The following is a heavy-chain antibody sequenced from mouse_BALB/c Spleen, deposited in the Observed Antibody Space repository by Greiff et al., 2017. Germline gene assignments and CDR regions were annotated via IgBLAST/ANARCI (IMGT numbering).Heavy chain of an antibody. D-gene: IGHD2-4*01. Sequence: QVQLKQPGAELVKPGASVKLSCKASGYTFTSYWMHWVKQRPGQGLEWIGEINPSNGRTNYNEKFKSKATLTVDKSSSTAYMQLSSLTSEDSAVYYCARDYDYLDYWGQGTTLTVSS. CDR2: INPSNGRT. J-gene: IGHJ2*01. CDR1: GYTFTSYW. CDR3: ARDYDYLDY. V-gene: IGHV1S81*02.